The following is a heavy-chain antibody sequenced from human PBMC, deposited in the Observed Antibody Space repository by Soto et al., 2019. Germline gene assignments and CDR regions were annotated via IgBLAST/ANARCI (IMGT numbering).Heavy chain of an antibody. J-gene: IGHJ6*02. V-gene: IGHV3-33*01. D-gene: IGHD1-1*01. CDR2: IWYDGSNK. CDR1: GFTFSSYG. Sequence: QVQLVESGGGVVQPGRSLRLSCAASGFTFSSYGMHWVRQAPGKGLEWVAVIWYDGSNKYYADSVKGRFTISRDNSKNTLDLQMNSLRAEDTAVYYCARDPPTGTGANYGMDVWGQGTTVTVSS. CDR3: ARDPPTGTGANYGMDV.